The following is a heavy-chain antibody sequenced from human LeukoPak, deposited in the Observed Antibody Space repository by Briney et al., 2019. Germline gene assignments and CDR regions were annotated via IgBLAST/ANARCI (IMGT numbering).Heavy chain of an antibody. D-gene: IGHD3-3*01. J-gene: IGHJ4*02. Sequence: PGASVKVSCKSSGYTFNGYYMHWVRQAPGQGLEWMGWINPNSGGTNYAQKFQGRVTMTRNTSISTAYMELSRLRSDDTAVYYCARMGDFWSVGYFDYWGQGTLVTVSS. CDR1: GYTFNGYY. CDR2: INPNSGGT. CDR3: ARMGDFWSVGYFDY. V-gene: IGHV1-2*02.